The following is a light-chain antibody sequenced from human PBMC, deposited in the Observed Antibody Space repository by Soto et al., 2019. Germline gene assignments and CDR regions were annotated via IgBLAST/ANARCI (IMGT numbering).Light chain of an antibody. J-gene: IGKJ4*01. CDR3: LQHNSYPIT. CDR1: QSISSW. CDR2: KAS. V-gene: IGKV1-5*03. Sequence: DIQMTQSPSTLSASVGDRVTITCRAGQSISSWLAWYQQKPGKAPKLLIYKASSLESGVPSRFSGSGSGTEFTLTISSLQPEDFATYYCLQHNSYPITFGGGTKVDIK.